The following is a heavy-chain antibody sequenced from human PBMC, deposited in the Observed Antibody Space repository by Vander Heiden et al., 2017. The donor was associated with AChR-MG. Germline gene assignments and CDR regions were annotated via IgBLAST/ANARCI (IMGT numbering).Heavy chain of an antibody. J-gene: IGHJ5*02. CDR2: INQSGST. CDR1: GGSFSSYA. Sequence: QVQLQQWGAGLLKPAETLYLTCAVYGGSFSSYAWSGIRHPPGKGLEWIGEINQSGSTNTDPSLKSRVTISVDTSKNQFSLKLSSVTAADTAVYYCARKSSTSYSGWFDPWGQGTLVTVSS. CDR3: ARKSSTSYSGWFDP. V-gene: IGHV4-34*01. D-gene: IGHD2-2*01.